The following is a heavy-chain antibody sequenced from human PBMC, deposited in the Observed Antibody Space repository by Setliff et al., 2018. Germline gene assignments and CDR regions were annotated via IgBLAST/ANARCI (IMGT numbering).Heavy chain of an antibody. J-gene: IGHJ4*02. CDR3: ARDADHYDTDENPIFDY. V-gene: IGHV1-18*01. D-gene: IGHD3-9*01. CDR2: IKSYNGDT. Sequence: ASLKVSCKASGYTFTNYGISWVRQAPGQGLEWMGYIKSYNGDTYFARNLQGRLSMTTDASSSTAYMELTSLRSDDTAMYYCARDADHYDTDENPIFDYWGQGTLVTVSS. CDR1: GYTFTNYG.